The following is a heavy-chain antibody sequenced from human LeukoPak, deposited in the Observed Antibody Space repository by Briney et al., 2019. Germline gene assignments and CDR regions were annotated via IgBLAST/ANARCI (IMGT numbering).Heavy chain of an antibody. Sequence: PGGSLRLSCAASGFTFSRYGMHWVRQAPGKGLEWVAVISYDGTGKFYADSVQGRFTISRDNSKNTLYLQMNSLRAGDTAVYYCAKVGATSGLDFDYWGQGTVVTVSS. CDR2: ISYDGTGK. CDR3: AKVGATSGLDFDY. D-gene: IGHD1-26*01. V-gene: IGHV3-30*18. J-gene: IGHJ4*02. CDR1: GFTFSRYG.